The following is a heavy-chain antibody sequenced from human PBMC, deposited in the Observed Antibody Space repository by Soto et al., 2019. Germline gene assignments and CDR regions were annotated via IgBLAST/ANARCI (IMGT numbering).Heavy chain of an antibody. V-gene: IGHV4-59*01. Sequence: SETLSLTCTFSGGSISSYYWSLIRQPPGKGLEWIGYIYYSGSTNYNPSLKSRVTISVDTSKNQFSLKLSSVTAADTAVYYCARHYPGLTMIVVVPHFDYWGQGTLVTVSS. CDR3: ARHYPGLTMIVVVPHFDY. D-gene: IGHD3-22*01. CDR2: IYYSGST. CDR1: GGSISSYY. J-gene: IGHJ4*02.